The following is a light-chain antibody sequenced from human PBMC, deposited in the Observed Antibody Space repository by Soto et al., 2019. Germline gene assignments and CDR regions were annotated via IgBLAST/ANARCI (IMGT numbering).Light chain of an antibody. CDR3: QHAKWFPVT. Sequence: DIQMTQSPSSLSASVGDTVTITCRSSQDVGSWLSWYQQKPGKAPKIXILAASSLQSGVPSRGRCRGAWADCTRTITSLQSEDVETDYCQHAKWFPVTFGQGTRLEIK. CDR1: QDVGSW. CDR2: AAS. V-gene: IGKV1D-12*01. J-gene: IGKJ5*01.